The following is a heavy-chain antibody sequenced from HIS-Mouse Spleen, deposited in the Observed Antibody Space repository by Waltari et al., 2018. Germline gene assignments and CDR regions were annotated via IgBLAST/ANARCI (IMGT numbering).Heavy chain of an antibody. CDR2: IKQDGSEK. Sequence: EVQLVESGGGLVQPGGSLRLSCAASGVTFSSYWMSWVRQAPGKGLEWVANIKQDGSEKYYVDSVKGRFTISRDNAKNSLYLQMNSLRAEDTAVYYCARYYSSSWFDYWGQGTLVTVSS. CDR3: ARYYSSSWFDY. D-gene: IGHD6-13*01. J-gene: IGHJ4*02. CDR1: GVTFSSYW. V-gene: IGHV3-7*01.